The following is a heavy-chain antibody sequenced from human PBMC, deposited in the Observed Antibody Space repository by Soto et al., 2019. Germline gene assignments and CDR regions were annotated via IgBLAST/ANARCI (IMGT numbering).Heavy chain of an antibody. CDR3: ARRGRQYSDLFSRPTVVGGFDI. Sequence: QVQLQESGPGLVRPSETLSLTCTVPGASITTYSWNWIRQSPGKGLERIGNVFYRVSSDSDPSLNSRVTVSVNTWKNRVSMRLRSVPAADTAVSYCARRGRQYSDLFSRPTVVGGFDIWGQG. CDR2: VFYRVSS. CDR1: GASITTYS. V-gene: IGHV4-59*01. J-gene: IGHJ3*02. D-gene: IGHD2-15*01.